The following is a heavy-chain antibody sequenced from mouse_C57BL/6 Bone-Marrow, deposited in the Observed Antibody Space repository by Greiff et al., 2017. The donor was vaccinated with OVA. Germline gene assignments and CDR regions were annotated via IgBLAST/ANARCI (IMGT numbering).Heavy chain of an antibody. V-gene: IGHV1-76*01. D-gene: IGHD1-1*01. J-gene: IGHJ3*01. CDR3: ARGTTVVGRAY. Sequence: VQLQQSGAELVRPGASVKLSCKASGYTFTDYYINWVKQRPGQGLEWIARIYPGSGNTYYNEKFKGKATLTAEKSSSTAYMQLSSLASEDSAVYFCARGTTVVGRAYWGQGTLVTVSA. CDR2: IYPGSGNT. CDR1: GYTFTDYY.